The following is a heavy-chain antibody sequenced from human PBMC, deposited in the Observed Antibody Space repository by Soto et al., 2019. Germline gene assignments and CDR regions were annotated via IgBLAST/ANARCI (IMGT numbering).Heavy chain of an antibody. CDR3: ARVEVDTAMVHYAFDI. CDR2: IYYIGST. D-gene: IGHD5-18*01. CDR1: GGSIRNGNYY. Sequence: SETLSLTCTVSGGSIRNGNYYWSWIRQLPGKGLEWIGNIYYIGSTYYNPSLKSRVTISVDTSKNQFSLKLSSVTAADTAVYYCARVEVDTAMVHYAFDIWGQGTMVTVSS. V-gene: IGHV4-31*03. J-gene: IGHJ3*02.